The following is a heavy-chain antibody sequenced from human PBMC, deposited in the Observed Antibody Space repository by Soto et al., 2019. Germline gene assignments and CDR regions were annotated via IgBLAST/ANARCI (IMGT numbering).Heavy chain of an antibody. CDR1: GFTFSTYP. V-gene: IGHV3-23*01. CDR2: ISGSGGST. Sequence: EVQLLESGGGLVQPGGSLRLSCAASGFTFSTYPMAWVRQAPGKGLEWVSTISGSGGSTYHADSVKGRFTIFRDSSKITVFLQLNSLSADDTAIYYCAKGFTSGNYYRHPFDYWGQGTLVTVSS. J-gene: IGHJ4*02. D-gene: IGHD3-10*01. CDR3: AKGFTSGNYYRHPFDY.